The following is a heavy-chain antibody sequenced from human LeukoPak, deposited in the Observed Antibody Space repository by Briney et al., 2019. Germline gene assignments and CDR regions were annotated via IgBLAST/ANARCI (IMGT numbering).Heavy chain of an antibody. J-gene: IGHJ4*02. V-gene: IGHV1-46*01. D-gene: IGHD4-23*01. CDR2: INPSGGST. CDR3: AGALITVVTPGAIDY. Sequence: ASVKVSCKASGCTFTSYYMHWVRQAPGQGLEWMGIINPSGGSTSYAQKFQGRVTMTRDTSTSTVYMELSSLRSEDTAVYYCAGALITVVTPGAIDYWGQGTLVTASS. CDR1: GCTFTSYY.